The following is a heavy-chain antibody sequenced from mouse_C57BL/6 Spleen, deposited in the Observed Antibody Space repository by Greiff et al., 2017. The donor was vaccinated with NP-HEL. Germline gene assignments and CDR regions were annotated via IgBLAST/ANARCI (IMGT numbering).Heavy chain of an antibody. CDR2: ISSGSSTI. CDR1: GFTFSDYG. D-gene: IGHD1-1*01. Sequence: EVKLVESGGGLVKPGGSLKLSCAASGFTFSDYGMHWVRQAPEKGLEWVAYISSGSSTIYYADTVKGRFTISRDNAKNTLFLQMTSLRSEDTAMYYCARERDYYGSSGYFDYWGQGTTLTVSS. CDR3: ARERDYYGSSGYFDY. V-gene: IGHV5-17*01. J-gene: IGHJ2*01.